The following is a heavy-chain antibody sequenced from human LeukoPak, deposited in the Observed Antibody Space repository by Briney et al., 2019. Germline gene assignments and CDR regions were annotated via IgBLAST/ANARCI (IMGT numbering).Heavy chain of an antibody. CDR3: ARTQVASYYDSSGTNDAFDI. CDR1: GYTFTGYY. V-gene: IGHV1-2*02. J-gene: IGHJ3*02. D-gene: IGHD3-22*01. Sequence: ASVKVSCKASGYTFTGYYMHWVRQAPGQGLEWMGWINPNSGGTNYAQKFQGRVTMTRDTSISTAYMELSRLRSDDTAVYYCARTQVASYYDSSGTNDAFDIWGQGTMVTVSS. CDR2: INPNSGGT.